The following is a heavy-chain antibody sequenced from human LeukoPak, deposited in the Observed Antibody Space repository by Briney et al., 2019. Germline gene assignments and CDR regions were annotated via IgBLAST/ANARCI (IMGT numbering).Heavy chain of an antibody. J-gene: IGHJ5*02. V-gene: IGHV1-8*01. D-gene: IGHD3-3*01. CDR2: MNPNSGNT. CDR3: ARGSYYDFWSGFDGPGWFDP. Sequence: ASVKVSCKASGYTFTSYDINWVRQAPGQGLEWMGWMNPNSGNTGYAQKFQGRVTMTRNTSISTAYMELSSLRSEDTAVYYCARGSYYDFWSGFDGPGWFDPWGQGTLVTVSS. CDR1: GYTFTSYD.